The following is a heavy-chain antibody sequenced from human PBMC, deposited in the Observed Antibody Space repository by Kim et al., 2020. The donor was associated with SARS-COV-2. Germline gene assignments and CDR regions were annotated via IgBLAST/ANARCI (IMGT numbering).Heavy chain of an antibody. D-gene: IGHD4-17*01. CDR2: IDRRSSPI. V-gene: IGHV3-48*02. CDR1: GSTLSSYS. J-gene: IGHJ4*02. CDR3: ARDRVRYGDHETFVY. Sequence: GGSLRLSCAASGSTLSSYSMNWVRQAPGKGLEWVSYIDRRSSPIYYADSVKGRFTISRDDAKNSVYLQMNSLRDEDTAVYYCARDRVRYGDHETFVYWGQGSLVTVSS.